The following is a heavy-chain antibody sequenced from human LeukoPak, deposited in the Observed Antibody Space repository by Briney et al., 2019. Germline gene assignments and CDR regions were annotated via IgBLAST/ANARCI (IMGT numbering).Heavy chain of an antibody. CDR1: GYTFTSYG. Sequence: APVKVSCKASGYTFTSYGISWVRQAPGQGFEWMGWINNYNNNTNYVQKFQGRVTMTTDTSTNTAYMELRSLRSDDTAVYYCARRGLDYWGQGTLVTVSS. CDR3: ARRGLDY. V-gene: IGHV1-18*01. J-gene: IGHJ4*02. CDR2: INNYNNNT. D-gene: IGHD3-10*01.